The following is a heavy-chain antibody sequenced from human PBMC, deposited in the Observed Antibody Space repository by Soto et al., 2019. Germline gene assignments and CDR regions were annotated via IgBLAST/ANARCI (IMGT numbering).Heavy chain of an antibody. CDR1: GGSVSSYY. J-gene: IGHJ6*03. CDR3: AKHGQVHTYYDRLTRGFGAFYYYLDV. D-gene: IGHD3-9*01. V-gene: IGHV4-59*08. CDR2: IYHGGGT. Sequence: SETLSLTCSVSGGSVSSYYWSWIRQPPGKGLEWIGYIYHGGGTNSNASLKSRGTISVDTSKNQVALKLSSVAAADTAVYYCAKHGQVHTYYDRLTRGFGAFYYYLDVWGKGTTVTVSS.